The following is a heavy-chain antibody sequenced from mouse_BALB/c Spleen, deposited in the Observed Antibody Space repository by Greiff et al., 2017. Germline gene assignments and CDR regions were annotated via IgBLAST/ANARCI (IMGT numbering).Heavy chain of an antibody. CDR1: GFSLTSYG. J-gene: IGHJ4*01. Sequence: QVQLQQSGPGLVAPSQSLSITCTVSGFSLTSYGVHWVRQPPGKGLEWLGVIWAGGSTNYNSALMSRLSISKDNSKSQVFLKMNSLQTDDTAMYYCVLWSGGAMDYWGQGTSVTVSS. D-gene: IGHD1-1*02. V-gene: IGHV2-9*02. CDR3: VLWSGGAMDY. CDR2: IWAGGST.